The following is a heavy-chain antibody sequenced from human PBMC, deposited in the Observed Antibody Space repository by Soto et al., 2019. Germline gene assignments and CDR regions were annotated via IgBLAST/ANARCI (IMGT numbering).Heavy chain of an antibody. V-gene: IGHV3-30-3*01. CDR3: ASYYCWNGYNIDY. CDR1: GFTFSTYA. D-gene: IGHD3-3*01. CDR2: ISFDGSNK. J-gene: IGHJ4*02. Sequence: HPGGSLRLSCAASGFTFSTYAMHWVRQAPGKGLEWVALISFDGSNKYYVDSVKGRFTISRDNSKNTLYLQMNSLRADDTAVYYCASYYCWNGYNIDYWGQGSLVIVSS.